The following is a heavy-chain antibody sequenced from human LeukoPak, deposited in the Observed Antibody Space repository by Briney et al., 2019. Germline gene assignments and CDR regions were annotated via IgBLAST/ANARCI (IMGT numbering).Heavy chain of an antibody. V-gene: IGHV1-69*13. J-gene: IGHJ4*02. CDR3: ARGIAEGYCSSTSCYRNYFDY. CDR1: GGTFSSYA. D-gene: IGHD2-2*01. CDR2: IIPIFGTA. Sequence: SVKVSCKASGGTFSSYAISWVRQAPGQGLEWMGGIIPIFGTANYAQKFQGRVTITADESTSTAYMELSSLRSEDTAVYYCARGIAEGYCSSTSCYRNYFDYWGQGTLVTVSS.